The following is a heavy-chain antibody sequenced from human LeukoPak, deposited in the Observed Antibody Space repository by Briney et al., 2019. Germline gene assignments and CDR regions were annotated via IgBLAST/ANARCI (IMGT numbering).Heavy chain of an antibody. CDR3: AKDLWGNTDD. CDR2: ITWNSGSI. D-gene: IGHD7-27*01. J-gene: IGHJ4*02. Sequence: GRSLRLSCAASGFTFDDYAMHWVRQAPGKGLEWVSGITWNSGSIGYADSVKGRFTISRDNAKNSLYLQMNSLRAEDTAVYHCAKDLWGNTDDWGQGTLVTVSS. V-gene: IGHV3-9*01. CDR1: GFTFDDYA.